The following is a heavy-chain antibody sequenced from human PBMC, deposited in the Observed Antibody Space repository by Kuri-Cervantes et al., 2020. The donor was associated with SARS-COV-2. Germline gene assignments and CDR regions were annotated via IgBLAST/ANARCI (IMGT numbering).Heavy chain of an antibody. D-gene: IGHD3-3*01. V-gene: IGHV1-69*13. CDR3: ARDRRHYDFWSGYSHDAFDI. CDR1: EGTFFSYA. CDR2: FAPIFGKT. J-gene: IGHJ3*02. Sequence: SVKVSCKASEGTFFSYAISWVRQAPGQGLEWMGGFAPIFGKTDYAQKFQGRVTMTADESTNTTYMELSSLRFEDTAVYYCARDRRHYDFWSGYSHDAFDIWGQGTMVTVSS.